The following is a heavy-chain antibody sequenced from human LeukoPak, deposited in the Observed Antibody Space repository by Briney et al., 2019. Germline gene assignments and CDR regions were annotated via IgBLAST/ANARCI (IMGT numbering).Heavy chain of an antibody. Sequence: SVKVSCKASGYSFTGYYLHWVRQAPGQGLEWMGWINPGGGVTKSAQRFQGRVTMTTDKSINTVYMELSRLTSDDTAVYFCARGPNHYYYMDVWGTGTTVTVSS. V-gene: IGHV1-2*02. D-gene: IGHD2-8*01. CDR3: ARGPNHYYYMDV. J-gene: IGHJ6*03. CDR2: INPGGGVT. CDR1: GYSFTGYY.